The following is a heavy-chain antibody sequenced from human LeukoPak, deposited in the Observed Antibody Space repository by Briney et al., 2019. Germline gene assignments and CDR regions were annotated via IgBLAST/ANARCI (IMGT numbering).Heavy chain of an antibody. CDR3: ARTGVAALSFDY. CDR2: IIPIFGTA. J-gene: IGHJ4*02. CDR1: GGTFSSYA. D-gene: IGHD6-13*01. Sequence: ASVKVSCKASGGTFSSYAISWVRQAPGQGLEWMGGIIPIFGTANYAQKFQVRVTITADESTSTAYMELSSLRSEDTAVYYCARTGVAALSFDYWGQGTLVTVSS. V-gene: IGHV1-69*13.